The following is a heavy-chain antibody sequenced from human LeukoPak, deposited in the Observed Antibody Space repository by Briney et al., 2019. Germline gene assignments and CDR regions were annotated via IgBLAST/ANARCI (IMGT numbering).Heavy chain of an antibody. D-gene: IGHD4-17*01. Sequence: GGFLRLSCAASGFTFSSYGMHWVRQAPGKGLEWVAVIWYDGSNKYYADSVQGRFTISRDNSKNTLYLQMNSLRAEDTAVYYCARDSYGFDYWGQGTLVTVSS. CDR2: IWYDGSNK. J-gene: IGHJ4*02. CDR3: ARDSYGFDY. V-gene: IGHV3-33*01. CDR1: GFTFSSYG.